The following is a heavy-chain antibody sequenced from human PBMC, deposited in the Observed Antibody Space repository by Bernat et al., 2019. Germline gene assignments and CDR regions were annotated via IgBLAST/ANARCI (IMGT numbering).Heavy chain of an antibody. V-gene: IGHV3-30*02. CDR2: TRYDGDSK. CDR1: GFTFRNYG. D-gene: IGHD3-16*01. J-gene: IGHJ6*02. CDR3: AKDGSRGIQLGEFGTLGMDV. Sequence: QVQLVESGGGVVQPGGSLRLSCAASGFTFRNYGMHWVRQTPTKGLEWVAFTRYDGDSKYYLDSVKGRFTISRDNSKNTLYLQMNSLRTEDTAVYYCAKDGSRGIQLGEFGTLGMDVWGQGTTVTVSS.